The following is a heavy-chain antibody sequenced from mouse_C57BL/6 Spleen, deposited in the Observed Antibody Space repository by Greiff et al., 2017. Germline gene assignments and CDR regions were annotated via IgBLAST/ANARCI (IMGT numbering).Heavy chain of an antibody. J-gene: IGHJ4*01. CDR3: TTSDGSQAMDY. CDR2: FDPEDGDT. V-gene: IGHV14-1*01. D-gene: IGHD2-3*01. CDR1: GFNIKDYY. Sequence: VQLKQSGAELVRPGASVKLSCTASGFNIKDYYMHWVKQRPEQGLEWIGRFDPEDGDTEYAPKFQGKATMTADTSSNTAYLQLSSLTSEDTAVYYCTTSDGSQAMDYWGQGTSVTVSS.